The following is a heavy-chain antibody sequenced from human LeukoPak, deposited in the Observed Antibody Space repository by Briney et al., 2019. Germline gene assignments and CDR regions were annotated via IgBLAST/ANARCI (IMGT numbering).Heavy chain of an antibody. J-gene: IGHJ4*02. CDR3: AREPVDTAMVTLYYFDY. Sequence: ASVKVSCKASGYTFTGYYMHWVRQAPGQGLEWMGWINPNSGGTNYAQKFQGRVTMTRDTSISTAYMELSRLRSDDTAVYYRAREPVDTAMVTLYYFDYRGQGTLVTVSS. V-gene: IGHV1-2*02. CDR1: GYTFTGYY. CDR2: INPNSGGT. D-gene: IGHD5-18*01.